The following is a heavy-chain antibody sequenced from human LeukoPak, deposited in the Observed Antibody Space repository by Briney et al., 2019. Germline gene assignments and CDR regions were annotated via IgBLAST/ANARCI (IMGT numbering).Heavy chain of an antibody. CDR1: GFTFNTNA. CDR3: AKEVSDYYEPYFDY. J-gene: IGHJ4*02. CDR2: ISGRTGGT. Sequence: GGSLRLSCAASGFTFNTNAMSWVRQAPGKGLEWVSAISGRTGGTYYADSVKGRFTISRDNSKNTLCLQTNSLRAEDTAVYYCAKEVSDYYEPYFDYWGQGTLVTVSS. D-gene: IGHD3-22*01. V-gene: IGHV3-23*01.